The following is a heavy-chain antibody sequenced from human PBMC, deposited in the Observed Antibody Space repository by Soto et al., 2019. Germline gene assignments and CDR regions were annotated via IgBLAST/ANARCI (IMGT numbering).Heavy chain of an antibody. CDR1: GFTFSGYW. CDR3: ARVLPYYFDY. V-gene: IGHV3-7*01. Sequence: PGGSLRLSCAASGFTFSGYWMSWVRQAPGKGLGWVANIKQDGSEKYYVDSVKGRFTISRDNAKNSLYLQMNSLRAEDTAVYYCARVLPYYFDYWGQGTLVTVSS. CDR2: IKQDGSEK. J-gene: IGHJ4*02.